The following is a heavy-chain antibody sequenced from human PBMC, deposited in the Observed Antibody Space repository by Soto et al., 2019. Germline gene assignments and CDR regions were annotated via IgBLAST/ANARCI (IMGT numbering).Heavy chain of an antibody. Sequence: QVQLVESGGGVVQPGRSLRLSCAASGFTFSSYGMHWVRQAPGKGLEWVAVIWYDGSNKYYADSVKGRFTISRDNSKNTLYLQMNSLRAEDTAVYYCARDRGYCSGGSCWGDNWFDPWGHGTLVTVST. CDR2: IWYDGSNK. D-gene: IGHD2-15*01. CDR1: GFTFSSYG. J-gene: IGHJ5*02. V-gene: IGHV3-33*01. CDR3: ARDRGYCSGGSCWGDNWFDP.